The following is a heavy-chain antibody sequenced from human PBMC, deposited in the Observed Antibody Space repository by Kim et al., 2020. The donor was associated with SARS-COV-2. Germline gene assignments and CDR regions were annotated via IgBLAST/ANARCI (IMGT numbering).Heavy chain of an antibody. Sequence: GGSLRHSCAASGFTFSSYAMHWVRQAPGKGLEWVAVISCDGSNKYYVDSVKGRFTISRDNSKNTLYLQMNSLRAEDTAVYYCAREKGHMTGTQAYWYFDL. CDR2: ISCDGSNK. CDR1: GFTFSSYA. V-gene: IGHV3-30*04. J-gene: IGHJ2*01. D-gene: IGHD1-20*01. CDR3: AREKGHMTGTQAYWYFDL.